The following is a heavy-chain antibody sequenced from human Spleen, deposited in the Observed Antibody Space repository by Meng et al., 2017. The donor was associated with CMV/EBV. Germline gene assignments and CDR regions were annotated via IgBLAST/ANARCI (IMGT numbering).Heavy chain of an antibody. CDR2: ISWDSDRI. D-gene: IGHD2-2*01. V-gene: IGHV3-9*01. CDR1: GFTFDDHG. CDR3: WGYCSGASCSRVDY. J-gene: IGHJ4*02. Sequence: SLKISCAASGFTFDDHGMTWVRQAPGKGLEWVSGISWDSDRIDYADSVKGRFTISRDNAKNSLSLHMNDLRPEDSALYYCWGYCSGASCSRVDYWGQGTLVTVSS.